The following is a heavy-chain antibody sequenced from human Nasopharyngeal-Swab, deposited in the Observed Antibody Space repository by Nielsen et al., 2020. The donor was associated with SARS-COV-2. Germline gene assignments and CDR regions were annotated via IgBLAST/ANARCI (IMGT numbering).Heavy chain of an antibody. CDR3: ARERARFLEWLLYGTFDY. CDR2: ISSSSSTI. V-gene: IGHV3-48*02. D-gene: IGHD3-3*01. CDR1: GFTFSSYS. Sequence: GESLKTSCAASGFTFSSYSMNWVRQAPGKGLEWVSYISSSSSTIYYADSVKGRFTISRDNAKNSLYLQMNSLRDEDTAVYYCARERARFLEWLLYGTFDYWGQGTLVTVSS. J-gene: IGHJ4*02.